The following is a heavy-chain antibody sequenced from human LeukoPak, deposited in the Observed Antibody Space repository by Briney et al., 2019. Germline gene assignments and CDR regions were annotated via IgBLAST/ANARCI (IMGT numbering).Heavy chain of an antibody. Sequence: SETLSLTCTASGGSISSSGYYWGWIRQPPGKGLEWIASIYYSGSTYYNPSLKSRVTISVDTSKNQLSLKLSSLTAADTAVYYCARHEYSGSYYGLSWFDPWGQGTLVTVSS. J-gene: IGHJ5*02. CDR3: ARHEYSGSYYGLSWFDP. V-gene: IGHV4-39*01. D-gene: IGHD1-26*01. CDR1: GGSISSSGYY. CDR2: IYYSGST.